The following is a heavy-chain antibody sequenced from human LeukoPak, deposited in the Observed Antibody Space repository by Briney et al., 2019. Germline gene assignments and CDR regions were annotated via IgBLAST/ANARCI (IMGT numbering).Heavy chain of an antibody. CDR1: GGSFSGYY. CDR2: INHSGST. Sequence: PSETLSLTCAVYGGSFSGYYWSWIRQPPGKGLEWIGEINHSGSTNYNPSLKSRVTISVDTSKNQFSLKLSSVTAADTAVYYFARGLRWYFDLWGRGTLVTVSS. CDR3: ARGLRWYFDL. J-gene: IGHJ2*01. V-gene: IGHV4-34*01.